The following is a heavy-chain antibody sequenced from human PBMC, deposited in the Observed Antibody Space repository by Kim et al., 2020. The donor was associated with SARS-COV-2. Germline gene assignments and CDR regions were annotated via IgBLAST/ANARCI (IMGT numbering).Heavy chain of an antibody. CDR1: GFTFGDYA. CDR2: ISWNSGRI. D-gene: IGHD6-19*01. J-gene: IGHJ4*02. Sequence: GGSLRLSCAASGFTFGDYAMHWVRQAPGKGLEWVSGISWNSGRIGYADSVKGRFTISRDNAKNSLYLQMNNLRPEDTALYYCAKAIVSGTFYYFDSGGLGTLVTVSS. V-gene: IGHV3-9*01. CDR3: AKAIVSGTFYYFDS.